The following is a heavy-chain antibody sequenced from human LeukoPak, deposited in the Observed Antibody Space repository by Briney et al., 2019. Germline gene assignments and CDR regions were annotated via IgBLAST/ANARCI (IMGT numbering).Heavy chain of an antibody. Sequence: PGGSLRLSCAASGFIFSNYAMHWVRQAPGKGLVYVSAISSSGDNTYYANSVKGRFTFSRDNSKNTLFLQMGSLRAEDMAVYYCAREERGLAIDYWGQGTLVTVSS. CDR1: GFIFSNYA. V-gene: IGHV3-64*01. D-gene: IGHD5-12*01. J-gene: IGHJ4*02. CDR2: ISSSGDNT. CDR3: AREERGLAIDY.